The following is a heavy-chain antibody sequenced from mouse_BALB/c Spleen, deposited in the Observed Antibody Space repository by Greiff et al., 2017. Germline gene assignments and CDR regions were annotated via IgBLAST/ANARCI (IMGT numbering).Heavy chain of an antibody. CDR1: GYSITSGYY. Sequence: EVQLQQSGPGLVKPSQSLSLTCSVTGYSITSGYYWTWIRQFPGNKLEWMGYISYDGSNNYNPSLNNRISITRDTSKNQFFLKLNSVTTEDTATYYCARGDYDEFAYWGQGTLVTVSA. V-gene: IGHV3-6*02. J-gene: IGHJ3*01. CDR2: ISYDGSN. D-gene: IGHD2-4*01. CDR3: ARGDYDEFAY.